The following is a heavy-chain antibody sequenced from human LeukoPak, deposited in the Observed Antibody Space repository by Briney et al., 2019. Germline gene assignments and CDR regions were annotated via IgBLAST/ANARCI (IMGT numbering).Heavy chain of an antibody. CDR1: GFTFSNAW. CDR2: ITDGGTT. V-gene: IGHV3-15*01. D-gene: IGHD1-26*01. CDR3: ARDAERIYYYGMDV. J-gene: IGHJ6*02. Sequence: GGSLRLSCSASGFTFSNAWMSWVRQAPGKGLEWVGRITDGGTTDYAAPVKGRFTISRDNAKNSLYLQMNSLRAEDTAVYYCARDAERIYYYGMDVWGQGTTVTVSS.